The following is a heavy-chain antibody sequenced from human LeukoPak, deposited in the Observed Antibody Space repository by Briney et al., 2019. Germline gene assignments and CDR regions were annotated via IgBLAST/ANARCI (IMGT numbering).Heavy chain of an antibody. J-gene: IGHJ4*02. CDR3: AKVVQYTASTGTGLES. CDR2: ISSSGTTT. CDR1: GFSFSVYE. V-gene: IGHV3-48*03. Sequence: PGGSLRLSCAASGFSFSVYEIHWVRQAPGKGLEWIADISSSGTTTYYADSVKGRFTISRDNAKNSLYLQMNSLRAEDTAIYYCAKVVQYTASTGTGLESWGQGTLVTVSS. D-gene: IGHD6-13*01.